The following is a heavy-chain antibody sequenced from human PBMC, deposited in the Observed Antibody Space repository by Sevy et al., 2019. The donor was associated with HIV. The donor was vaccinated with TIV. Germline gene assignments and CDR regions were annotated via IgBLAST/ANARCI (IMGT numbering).Heavy chain of an antibody. J-gene: IGHJ4*02. CDR3: ARVPTNYYGSATYFDY. Sequence: ASVKVSCKTSGYTFTTYGITWVRQAPGQGLEWMGWIGVYKGNANSAQKLQGRVTMTTDTSTSTAYWELRSLRSDDTSVYYCARVPTNYYGSATYFDYWGQGTLVTVSS. CDR1: GYTFTTYG. CDR2: IGVYKGNA. D-gene: IGHD3-10*01. V-gene: IGHV1-18*01.